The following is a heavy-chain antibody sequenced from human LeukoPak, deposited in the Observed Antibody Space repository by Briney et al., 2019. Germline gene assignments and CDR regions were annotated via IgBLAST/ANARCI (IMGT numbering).Heavy chain of an antibody. CDR1: GGSISSGGYS. V-gene: IGHV4-30-4*07. Sequence: SETLSLTCAVSGGSISSGGYSWSWIRQPPGKGLEWIGYVYYSGSTYYNPSLKSRVTISVDTSKNQFSLKLSSVTAADTAVYYCAREVYPDAFDIWGQGTMVTVSS. CDR2: VYYSGST. D-gene: IGHD1-14*01. CDR3: AREVYPDAFDI. J-gene: IGHJ3*02.